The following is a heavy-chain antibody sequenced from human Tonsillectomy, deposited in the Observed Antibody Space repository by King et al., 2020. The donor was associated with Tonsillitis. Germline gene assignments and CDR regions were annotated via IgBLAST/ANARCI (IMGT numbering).Heavy chain of an antibody. D-gene: IGHD6-19*01. V-gene: IGHV3-23*04. J-gene: IGHJ4*02. CDR1: GFTFSSYA. Sequence: VQLVESGGGLVQPGGSLRLSCAASGFTFSSYAMGWVRQAPGKGLEWVSTISGSSYSTYYPDSVKGRFTISRDNSNHTLYLQMHSLRPEDTALYYCAKPPHSSGWSSPFDYWGQGTLVTVSS. CDR2: ISGSSYST. CDR3: AKPPHSSGWSSPFDY.